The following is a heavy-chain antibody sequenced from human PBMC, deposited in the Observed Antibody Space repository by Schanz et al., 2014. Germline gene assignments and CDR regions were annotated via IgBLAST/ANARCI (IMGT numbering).Heavy chain of an antibody. Sequence: EGQLAESGGGLVQPGGSLRLSCGGSGFTFSKYWMSWVRQAPGKGLEWVANIKQDGSEKYYVDAVKGRFTISRDNAKNSMYLHMKSLRAEDTSVYFCARVRRRIATPSTPSFRNYYYYAMDVWGQGTTVTVSS. J-gene: IGHJ6*02. D-gene: IGHD6-13*01. V-gene: IGHV3-7*02. CDR1: GFTFSKYW. CDR2: IKQDGSEK. CDR3: ARVRRRIATPSTPSFRNYYYYAMDV.